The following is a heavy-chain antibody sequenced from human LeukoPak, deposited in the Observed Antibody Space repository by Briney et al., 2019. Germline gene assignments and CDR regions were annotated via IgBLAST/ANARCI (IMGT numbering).Heavy chain of an antibody. J-gene: IGHJ4*02. Sequence: GGSLRLSCAASGFTFSDYYMSWVRQAPGKGLEWVSSISSSSSYIYYADSVKGRFTISRDNAKNSLYLQMNSLRAEDTAVYYCARASNVLLWFGELFSFDYWGQGTLVTVSS. CDR3: ARASNVLLWFGELFSFDY. D-gene: IGHD3-10*01. V-gene: IGHV3-21*01. CDR2: ISSSSSYI. CDR1: GFTFSDYY.